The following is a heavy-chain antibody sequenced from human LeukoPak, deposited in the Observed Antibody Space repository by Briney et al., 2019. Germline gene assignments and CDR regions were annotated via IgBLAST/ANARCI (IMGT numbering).Heavy chain of an antibody. CDR1: GFTFRSHW. J-gene: IGHJ4*02. Sequence: GGSLRLSCAASGFTFRSHWMHWVRQAPGKGLVWVSRIKGDESYTNHADSVKGRFTISRDNAKNTLYLQMSSLRSEDTAMYYCTKDDGPYSLTPYSVGLFDFWGPGTLVTVSS. CDR3: TKDDGPYSLTPYSVGLFDF. CDR2: IKGDESYT. V-gene: IGHV3-74*01. D-gene: IGHD4-11*01.